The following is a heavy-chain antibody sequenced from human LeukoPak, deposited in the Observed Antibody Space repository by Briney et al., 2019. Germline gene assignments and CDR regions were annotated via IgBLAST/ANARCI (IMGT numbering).Heavy chain of an antibody. D-gene: IGHD1-1*01. J-gene: IGHJ4*02. Sequence: SETLSLTCTVSGGSISSSSYYWGWLRQPPGKGREWLGSIYYSGSTYYNTSLKRRVTISEDTSKNQFSLKLSSVTAADTAVYYCARHADDSPSHFDYWGQGTLVTVSS. V-gene: IGHV4-39*01. CDR1: GGSISSSSYY. CDR2: IYYSGST. CDR3: ARHADDSPSHFDY.